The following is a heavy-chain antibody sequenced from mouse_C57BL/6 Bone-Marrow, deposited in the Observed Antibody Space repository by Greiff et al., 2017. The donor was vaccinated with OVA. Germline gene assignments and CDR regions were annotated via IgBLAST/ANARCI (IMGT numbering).Heavy chain of an antibody. Sequence: VKLVESGPGLVQPSPSLSITCTVSGFSLTSYGVHWVRQSPGKGLEWLGVIWSGGSTDYNAAFISRLSISKDNSKSQVFFKMNSLQADDTAIYYCARGWGGGYFDVWGTGTTVTVSS. CDR3: ARGWGGGYFDV. CDR2: IWSGGST. J-gene: IGHJ1*03. V-gene: IGHV2-2*01. D-gene: IGHD3-3*01. CDR1: GFSLTSYG.